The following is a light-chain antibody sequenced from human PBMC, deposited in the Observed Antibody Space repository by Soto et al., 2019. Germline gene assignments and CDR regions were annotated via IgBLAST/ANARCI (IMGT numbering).Light chain of an antibody. Sequence: VMTMTTTTLSVSPGERATLSCRASQSVGSNLAWYQQKPGQAPRLLIYDASTRATGVPARFSGSGSGTEFTLTISSLEPEDFAVYYCHPRSALPPNPFCQGRR. J-gene: IGKJ5*01. CDR3: HPRSALPPNP. V-gene: IGKV3-15*01. CDR1: QSVGSN. CDR2: DAS.